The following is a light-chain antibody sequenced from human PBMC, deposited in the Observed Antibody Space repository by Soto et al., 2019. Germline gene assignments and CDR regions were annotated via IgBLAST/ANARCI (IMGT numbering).Light chain of an antibody. Sequence: EIVLTQSPDTLSLSPVESATLSCRSSQSVRSSYLAWYQQTPGQTPRLLIYDVSNRASGIPARFSGSGSETDFTLTISSLEPEDFAVYYCQKRSDWPLNFGQGTRLAIK. CDR3: QKRSDWPLN. V-gene: IGKV3D-20*02. J-gene: IGKJ5*01. CDR2: DVS. CDR1: QSVRSSY.